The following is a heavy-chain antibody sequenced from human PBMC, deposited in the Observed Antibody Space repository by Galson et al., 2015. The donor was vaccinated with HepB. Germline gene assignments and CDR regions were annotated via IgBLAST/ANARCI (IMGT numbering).Heavy chain of an antibody. CDR2: IKQDGSEK. CDR1: GFTFSSYW. Sequence: SLRLSCAASGFTFSSYWMSWVRQAPGKGLEWVANIKQDGSEKYYVDSVKGRFTISRDNAKNSLYLQMNSLRAEDTAVYYCARDRSPGDYDSNSPGAFDIWGQGTMVTVSS. J-gene: IGHJ3*02. CDR3: ARDRSPGDYDSNSPGAFDI. D-gene: IGHD3-22*01. V-gene: IGHV3-7*03.